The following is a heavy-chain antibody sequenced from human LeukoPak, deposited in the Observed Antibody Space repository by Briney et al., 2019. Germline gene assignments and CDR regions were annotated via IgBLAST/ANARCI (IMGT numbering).Heavy chain of an antibody. CDR1: GGSISGGGCY. CDR3: ARDSRIAASAPGAYYYYGMDV. Sequence: SETLSLTCTVSGGSISGGGCYWSWIRQHPGKGLEWIGYIYYSGSTYYNPSLKSRVTISVDTSKNQFSLELSSVTAADTAVYYCARDSRIAASAPGAYYYYGMDVWGKGTTVTVSS. J-gene: IGHJ6*04. D-gene: IGHD6-13*01. CDR2: IYYSGST. V-gene: IGHV4-31*03.